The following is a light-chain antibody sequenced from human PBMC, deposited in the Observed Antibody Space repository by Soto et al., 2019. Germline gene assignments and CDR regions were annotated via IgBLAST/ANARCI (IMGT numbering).Light chain of an antibody. CDR3: QQYTSGTRT. Sequence: IWMTPSPCSLSASPGDRVTSTCGASPGICSLLVWFQQEPSPAPKVSMRPASTLQSGVPSMLSGSRSETDFTLTINSMQSEDCAVYYFQQYTSGTRTFGQGTKVEIK. CDR2: PAS. J-gene: IGKJ2*01. CDR1: PGICSL. V-gene: IGKV1-8*01.